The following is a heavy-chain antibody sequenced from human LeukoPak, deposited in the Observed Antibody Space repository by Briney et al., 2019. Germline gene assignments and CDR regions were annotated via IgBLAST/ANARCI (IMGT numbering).Heavy chain of an antibody. V-gene: IGHV4-38-2*02. J-gene: IGHJ4*02. Sequence: PSETLSLTCTVSGYSITSGYYWGWIRQPPGKGLEWIGSIYHSGYTYYNPSLKSRVTISVDTSKNQFSLKLSSVTAADTAVYYCARGRRKRWLQTYFDYWGQGTLVTVSS. CDR2: IYHSGYT. CDR1: GYSITSGYY. D-gene: IGHD5-24*01. CDR3: ARGRRKRWLQTYFDY.